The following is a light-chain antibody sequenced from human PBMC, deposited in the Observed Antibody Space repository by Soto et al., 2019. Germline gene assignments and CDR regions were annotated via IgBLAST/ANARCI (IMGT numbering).Light chain of an antibody. Sequence: DIPMTQSASSLSASVGDRVTIPCRASQSVSSYVNWYQHKPGKAPKLLIFTTSSLESGVPSRFSGSGSGTDFTLTISSLHPEDFATYYCQQTSIIPWTFGQVTTVEF. V-gene: IGKV1-39*01. CDR2: TTS. J-gene: IGKJ1*01. CDR3: QQTSIIPWT. CDR1: QSVSSY.